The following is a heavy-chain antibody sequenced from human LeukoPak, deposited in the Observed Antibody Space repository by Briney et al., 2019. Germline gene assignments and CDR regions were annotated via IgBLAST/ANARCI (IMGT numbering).Heavy chain of an antibody. CDR2: IYYSGST. D-gene: IGHD2-2*03. V-gene: IGHV4-39*07. CDR3: ARWIVADAFDI. CDR1: GGSISSSSYY. Sequence: PSETLSLTCTVSGGSISSSSYYWGWIRQPPGKGLEWIESIYYSGSTYYNPSLKSRVTISVDTSKNQFSLKLSSVTAADTAVYYCARWIVADAFDIWGQGTMVTVSS. J-gene: IGHJ3*02.